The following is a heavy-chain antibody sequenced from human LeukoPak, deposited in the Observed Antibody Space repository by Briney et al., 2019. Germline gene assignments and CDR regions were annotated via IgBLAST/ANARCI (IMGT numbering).Heavy chain of an antibody. D-gene: IGHD5-18*01. V-gene: IGHV3-21*05. J-gene: IGHJ4*02. CDR1: GFTFSSYG. CDR3: ARDLQLWR. Sequence: GRSLRLSCAASGFTFSSYGMHWIRQAPGKGLEWVSYISSSSSYTNYADSVKGRFTISRDNAKNSLYLQMNSLRAEDTAVYYCARDLQLWRWGQGTLVTVSS. CDR2: ISSSSSYT.